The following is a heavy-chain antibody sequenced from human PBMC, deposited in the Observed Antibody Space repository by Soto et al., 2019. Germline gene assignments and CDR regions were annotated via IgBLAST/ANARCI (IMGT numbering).Heavy chain of an antibody. V-gene: IGHV4-30-2*01. CDR2: IYPSGAA. D-gene: IGHD3-10*01. Sequence: PSETLSLTCGISGDSISSRGYTWTWIRQPPGKGPEWIGYIYPSGAAYYNPSLKSRVTISLETSKNRFSLNVKSATAADTAVYYCARAVFSSILYIDFWGQGTTVTVSS. CDR3: ARAVFSSILYIDF. J-gene: IGHJ6*03. CDR1: GDSISSRGYT.